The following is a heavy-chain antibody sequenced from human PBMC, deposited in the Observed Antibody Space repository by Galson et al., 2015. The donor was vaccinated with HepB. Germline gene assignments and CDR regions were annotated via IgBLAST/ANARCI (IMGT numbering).Heavy chain of an antibody. V-gene: IGHV3-23*01. CDR2: ITGSGDTT. J-gene: IGHJ4*02. CDR1: GFTFSDYG. D-gene: IGHD2-2*01. Sequence: SLRLSCATSGFTFSDYGMSWVRQAPGKGLEWVSAITGSGDTTYYADSVMGRLTISRDNSKTTLYLQMNSLRVEDTAVYYCARGGFCAGTSCYQGDYWGQGTLVTVSS. CDR3: ARGGFCAGTSCYQGDY.